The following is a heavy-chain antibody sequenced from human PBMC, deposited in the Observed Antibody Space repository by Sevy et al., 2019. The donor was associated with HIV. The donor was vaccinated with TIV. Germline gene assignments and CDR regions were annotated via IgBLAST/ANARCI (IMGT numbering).Heavy chain of an antibody. CDR2: ISSSSSYI. CDR3: ARFWREYYFDY. J-gene: IGHJ4*02. V-gene: IGHV3-21*01. Sequence: GGSLRLSCAASGFTFSSYSMNWVRQAPGKGLEWVSPISSSSSYIYYADSVKGRFTISRDNAKNSLYLQMNSLRAEDTAVYYCARFWREYYFDYWGQGTLVTVSS. CDR1: GFTFSSYS. D-gene: IGHD3-10*01.